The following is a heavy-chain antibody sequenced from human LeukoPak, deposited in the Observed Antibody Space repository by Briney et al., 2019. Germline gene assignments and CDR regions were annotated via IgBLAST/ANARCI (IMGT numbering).Heavy chain of an antibody. CDR2: ISGSSSTYI. CDR3: ARSVTAANWFDP. Sequence: PGGSLRLSCAASGFTFSSYTMNWVRQAPGKGLEWISSISGSSSTYIYYSDSVQGRFTISRDNAKNSLSLQMNSMRAEDTAVYYCARSVTAANWFDPWGQGTLVTVSS. D-gene: IGHD2-21*02. CDR1: GFTFSSYT. J-gene: IGHJ5*02. V-gene: IGHV3-21*01.